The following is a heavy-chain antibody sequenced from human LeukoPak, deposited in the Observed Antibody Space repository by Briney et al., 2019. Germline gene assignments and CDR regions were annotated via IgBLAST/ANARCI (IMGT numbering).Heavy chain of an antibody. D-gene: IGHD3-22*01. Sequence: ASVKVSCKASGYTFTSYAMHWVRQAPGQRLEWMGWINAGNGNTKYSQKFQGRVTITRGTSASTAYMELSSLGSEDTAVYYCARDSSGYYSFDYWGQGTLVTVSS. CDR1: GYTFTSYA. J-gene: IGHJ4*02. V-gene: IGHV1-3*01. CDR2: INAGNGNT. CDR3: ARDSSGYYSFDY.